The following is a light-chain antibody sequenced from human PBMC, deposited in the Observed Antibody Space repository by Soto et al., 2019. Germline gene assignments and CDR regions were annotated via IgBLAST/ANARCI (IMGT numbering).Light chain of an antibody. CDR3: APWDDSLSEGV. Sequence: QSVLTQPPSASGTPGQRVTISCSGSSSNIGSNYVYWYQQLPGTAPKLLIYRNNQRPSGVPDRFSGSKSGTSASLALSWLRSLDEADYYSAPWDDSLSEGVFGGGTKLTVL. J-gene: IGLJ3*02. CDR2: RNN. CDR1: SSNIGSNY. V-gene: IGLV1-47*01.